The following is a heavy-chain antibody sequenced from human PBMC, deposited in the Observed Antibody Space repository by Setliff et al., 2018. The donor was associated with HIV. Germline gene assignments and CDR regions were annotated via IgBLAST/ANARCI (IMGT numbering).Heavy chain of an antibody. CDR3: AVMGYCGGNSCHRTEGFDY. J-gene: IGHJ4*02. D-gene: IGHD2-2*01. Sequence: ASVKVSCKASGYTFSDYGVTWMRQAPGQGLEWVGWISAYTGNANYTQKLQGRITMTTDTYTGTAYMELRSLRSDDTAMFYCAVMGYCGGNSCHRTEGFDYWGQGTLVTVSS. CDR1: GYTFSDYG. V-gene: IGHV1-18*01. CDR2: ISAYTGNA.